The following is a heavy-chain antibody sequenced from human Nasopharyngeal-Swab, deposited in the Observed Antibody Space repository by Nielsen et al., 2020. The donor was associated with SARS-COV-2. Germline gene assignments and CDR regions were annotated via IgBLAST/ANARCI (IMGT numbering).Heavy chain of an antibody. V-gene: IGHV3-73*01. D-gene: IGHD2-15*01. CDR3: TRCGGSCYSGRDY. CDR1: GFIFNDSA. Sequence: GESLKISCAASGFIFNDSAIRWVRQASGKGLEWVGRIRSKGNSYATAYAASVKGRFTISRDDSKNTAYLQMNSLITEDTAVYYCTRCGGSCYSGRDYWGQGTLVTVSS. J-gene: IGHJ4*02. CDR2: IRSKGNSYAT.